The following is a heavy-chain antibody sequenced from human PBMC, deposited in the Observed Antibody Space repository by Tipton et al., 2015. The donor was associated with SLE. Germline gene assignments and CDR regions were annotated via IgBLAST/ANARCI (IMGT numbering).Heavy chain of an antibody. CDR1: GGSISSGGYY. Sequence: LRLSCTVSGGSISSGGYYWSWIRQHPGKGLEWIGYIYYSGSTYYNPSLKSRVTISVDTSKNQFSLKLSSVTAADTAVYYCARDKGGTKAAAALFDPWGQGTLVTVSS. CDR3: ARDKGGTKAAAALFDP. V-gene: IGHV4-31*03. D-gene: IGHD6-13*01. CDR2: IYYSGST. J-gene: IGHJ5*02.